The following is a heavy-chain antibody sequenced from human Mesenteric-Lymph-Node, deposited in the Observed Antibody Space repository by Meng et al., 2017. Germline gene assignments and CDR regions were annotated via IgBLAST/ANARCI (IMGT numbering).Heavy chain of an antibody. J-gene: IGHJ4*02. V-gene: IGHV3-21*01. D-gene: IGHD6-19*01. Sequence: GGSLRLPCAASGFTFSSYSMNWVRQAPGKGLEWVSSISSSCSYIYYADSVKGRFTFSRDNAKNSLYLQMNSLGAEDTAVYYCARVNGIAVAGIPDYWGQGTLVTVSS. CDR1: GFTFSSYS. CDR3: ARVNGIAVAGIPDY. CDR2: ISSSCSYI.